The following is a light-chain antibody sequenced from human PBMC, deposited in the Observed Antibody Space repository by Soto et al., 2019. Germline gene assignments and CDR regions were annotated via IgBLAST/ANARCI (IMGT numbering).Light chain of an antibody. CDR3: LQYNNSPLH. Sequence: AIQLTPSPSSLSASVGDRVTITCRASQGISSALAWYQQKPGKAPKLLIYDASSLESGVPSRFSGSGSGTDFTITISSRQPEDFATYSTLQYNNSPLHFGSGTTVDIX. V-gene: IGKV1D-13*01. CDR2: DAS. J-gene: IGKJ3*01. CDR1: QGISSA.